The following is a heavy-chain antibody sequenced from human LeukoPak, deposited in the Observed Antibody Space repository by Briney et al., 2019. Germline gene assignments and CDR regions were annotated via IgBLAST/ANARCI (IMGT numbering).Heavy chain of an antibody. D-gene: IGHD2-8*02. CDR3: ARDLVAFDI. CDR1: GFTLGDHA. Sequence: PGGSLRLSCTASGFTLGDHAVSWVRQAPGKGLEWVSGINWNGGSTGYADSVKGRFTISRDNAKNSLYLQMNSLRAEDTALYYCARDLVAFDIWGQGTMVTVSS. V-gene: IGHV3-20*04. CDR2: INWNGGST. J-gene: IGHJ3*02.